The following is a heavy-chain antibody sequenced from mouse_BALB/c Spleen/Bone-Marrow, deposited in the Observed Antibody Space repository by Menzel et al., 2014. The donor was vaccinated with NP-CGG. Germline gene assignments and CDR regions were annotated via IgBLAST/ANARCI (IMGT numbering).Heavy chain of an antibody. CDR1: GYAFSSYW. CDR3: ARWYRDPHFAMDY. J-gene: IGHJ4*01. CDR2: IYPGDGDT. Sequence: QVQLQQSGAELVRPGSSVKISCKASGYAFSSYWMNWVKQRPGLGLEWIGQIYPGDGDTNYNGNFKDKATLTADRSSSTAFMQLSSLTSEDSAVYFCARWYRDPHFAMDYWGPGTSVTVSS. V-gene: IGHV1-80*01. D-gene: IGHD2-14*01.